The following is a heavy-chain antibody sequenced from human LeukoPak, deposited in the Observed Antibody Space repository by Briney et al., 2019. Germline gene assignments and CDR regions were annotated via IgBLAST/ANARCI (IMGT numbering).Heavy chain of an antibody. Sequence: GESLKISCKGSGYSFTRYWIGWVRQMPGKGLEWMGIIYPGDSDTRYSPSFQGQVSMSADKSSSTAYVQWSSLKASDTGIYYCARLDSTMFDSWGQGTLVTVSS. D-gene: IGHD5-18*01. J-gene: IGHJ4*02. CDR2: IYPGDSDT. CDR3: ARLDSTMFDS. V-gene: IGHV5-51*01. CDR1: GYSFTRYW.